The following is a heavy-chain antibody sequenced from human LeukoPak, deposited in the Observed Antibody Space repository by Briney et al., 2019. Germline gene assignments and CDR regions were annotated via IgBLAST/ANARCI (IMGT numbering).Heavy chain of an antibody. V-gene: IGHV3-7*03. Sequence: GGSLRLSCAASGFTFSSYWMSWVRQAPGKGLEGVANIKQDESEKYYVDSVKGRFTISRDNAKNSLYLQMNSLRAEDTAVYYCAREDGDYAMVRFQHWGQGTLVTVSS. CDR3: AREDGDYAMVRFQH. J-gene: IGHJ1*01. CDR2: IKQDESEK. CDR1: GFTFSSYW. D-gene: IGHD4-17*01.